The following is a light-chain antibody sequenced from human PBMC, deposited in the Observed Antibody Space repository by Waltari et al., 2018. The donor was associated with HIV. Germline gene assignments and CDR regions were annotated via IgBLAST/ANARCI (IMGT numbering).Light chain of an antibody. Sequence: IVLTQSPATPSLSPGERATLSCRARQSVSSYLAWYQQKPGKAPRLLIYDASNRATGIPARFSGSGSGTDFTLTISSLEPEDFAVYYCQQRSDWYTFGQGTKLEIK. CDR2: DAS. CDR1: QSVSSY. CDR3: QQRSDWYT. V-gene: IGKV3-11*01. J-gene: IGKJ2*01.